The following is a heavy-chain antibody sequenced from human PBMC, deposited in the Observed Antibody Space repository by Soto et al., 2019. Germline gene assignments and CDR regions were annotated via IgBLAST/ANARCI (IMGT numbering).Heavy chain of an antibody. CDR3: ARGEYYYDSSGYPPYYYYYGMDV. Sequence: GASVKVSCKASGGTFSSYAISWVRQAPGQGLEWMGGIIPIFGTANYAQKFQGRVTITADESTSTAYMELSSLRSEDTAVYYCARGEYYYDSSGYPPYYYYYGMDVWGQGTTVTVSS. CDR1: GGTFSSYA. V-gene: IGHV1-69*13. J-gene: IGHJ6*02. CDR2: IIPIFGTA. D-gene: IGHD3-22*01.